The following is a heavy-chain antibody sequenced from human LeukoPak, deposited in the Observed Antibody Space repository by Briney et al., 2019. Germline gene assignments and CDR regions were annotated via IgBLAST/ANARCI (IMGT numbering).Heavy chain of an antibody. V-gene: IGHV4-4*02. J-gene: IGHJ3*02. CDR1: GGSISSSNW. Sequence: PSETLSLTCTVSGGSISSSNWWSWVRQPPGKGLEWIGEIYHSGSTNYNPSLKSRVTISVDKSKNQFSLKLSSVTAADTAVYYCARVSLVSTPRIAARRDAFDIWGQGTMVTVSS. D-gene: IGHD6-6*01. CDR3: ARVSLVSTPRIAARRDAFDI. CDR2: IYHSGST.